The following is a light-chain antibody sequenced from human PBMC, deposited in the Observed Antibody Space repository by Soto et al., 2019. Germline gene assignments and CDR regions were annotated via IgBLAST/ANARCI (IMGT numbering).Light chain of an antibody. Sequence: QSVLTQPPSVSGAPGQRVTISCTGSSSNIGAGYDVHWYQQLPGKAPKLLIYGNSNRPSGVPDRFSGSKSGTSASLAITGLQAEEEADDYCQSSYSSRSVVVFGGGTKLTVL. CDR3: QSSYSSRSVVV. J-gene: IGLJ2*01. CDR2: GNS. V-gene: IGLV1-40*01. CDR1: SSNIGAGYD.